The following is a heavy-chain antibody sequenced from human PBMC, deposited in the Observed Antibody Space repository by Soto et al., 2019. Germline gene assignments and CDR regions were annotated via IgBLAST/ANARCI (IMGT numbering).Heavy chain of an antibody. CDR1: GGSISSGGYY. J-gene: IGHJ4*02. CDR3: ASVTGQQLVPGIFDY. CDR2: IYYSGST. Sequence: LSLTCTVSGGSISSGGYYWSWIRQHPGKGLEWIGYIYYSGSTYYNPSLKSRVTISVDTSKTQFSLKLSSVTAADTAVYYCASVTGQQLVPGIFDYWGQGTMVTVSS. D-gene: IGHD6-13*01. V-gene: IGHV4-31*03.